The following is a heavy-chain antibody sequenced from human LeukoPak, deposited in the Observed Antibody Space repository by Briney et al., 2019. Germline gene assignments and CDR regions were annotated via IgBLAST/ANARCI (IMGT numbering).Heavy chain of an antibody. D-gene: IGHD1-26*01. V-gene: IGHV1-2*02. Sequence: RASVKVSCKASGYTFTDYFMHWVRQAPGQGLEWMGWINPNSGGTNYAQKFQGRVTMTRDTSMSTAYMELSRLRSDDTAVYYCARDPGWSSGSTLSYYYYMDVWGKGTTVTISS. J-gene: IGHJ6*03. CDR1: GYTFTDYF. CDR3: ARDPGWSSGSTLSYYYYMDV. CDR2: INPNSGGT.